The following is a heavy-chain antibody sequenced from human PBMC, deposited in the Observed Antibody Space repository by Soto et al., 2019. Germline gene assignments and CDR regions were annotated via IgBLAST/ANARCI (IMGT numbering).Heavy chain of an antibody. D-gene: IGHD3-3*01. CDR3: ASARDYDCWSGYPDAFDI. J-gene: IGHJ3*02. Sequence: GGSLRLSCAASGFTVSSNYMSWVRQAPGKGLEWVSVIYSGGSTYYADSVKGRFTISRDNSKNTLYLQMNSLRAEDTAVYYCASARDYDCWSGYPDAFDIWGQGTMVTVSS. CDR2: IYSGGST. V-gene: IGHV3-53*01. CDR1: GFTVSSNY.